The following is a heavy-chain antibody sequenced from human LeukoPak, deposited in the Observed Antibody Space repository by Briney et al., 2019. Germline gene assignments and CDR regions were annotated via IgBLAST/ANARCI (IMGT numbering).Heavy chain of an antibody. CDR3: ARRENYDFWFDP. J-gene: IGHJ5*02. CDR1: GGTFSSYA. CDR2: IIPIFGTA. V-gene: IGHV1-69*05. Sequence: GASVKVSCKASGGTFSSYAISWVRQATGQGLEWMGGIIPIFGTANYAQKFQGRVTITTDESTSTAYMELSSLRSEDTAVYYVARRENYDFWFDPWGQGTLVTVSS. D-gene: IGHD3-3*01.